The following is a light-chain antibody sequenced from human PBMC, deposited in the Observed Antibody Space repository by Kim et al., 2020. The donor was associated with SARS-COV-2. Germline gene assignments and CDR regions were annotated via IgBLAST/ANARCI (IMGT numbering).Light chain of an antibody. CDR3: QSYDSSLSGYV. Sequence: RVTISCTGSSSNIGAVYDVHCYQQLPGTAPNLLIYGNSNRPSGVPDRFSGSKSGTSASLAITGLQAEDEADYYCQSYDSSLSGYVFGTGTKVTVL. J-gene: IGLJ1*01. CDR1: SSNIGAVYD. CDR2: GNS. V-gene: IGLV1-40*01.